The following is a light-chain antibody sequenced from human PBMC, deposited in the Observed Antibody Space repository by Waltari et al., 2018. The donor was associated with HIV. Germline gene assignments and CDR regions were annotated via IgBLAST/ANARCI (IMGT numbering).Light chain of an antibody. V-gene: IGLV2-23*01. CDR2: EDT. CDR1: SSDVGGYSL. Sequence: QSALTQPASVSGSPGQSITISCIGTSSDVGGYSLVSWYQHHPGKAPQLLIFEDTERPSGVSNRFSASNSGTTAFLTISGLLAEDAADYYCCSYGGFTTYVFGSGTKVTVL. J-gene: IGLJ1*01. CDR3: CSYGGFTTYV.